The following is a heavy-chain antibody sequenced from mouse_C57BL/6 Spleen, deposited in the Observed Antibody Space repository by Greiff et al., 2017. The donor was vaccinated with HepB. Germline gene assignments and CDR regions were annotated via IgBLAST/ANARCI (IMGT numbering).Heavy chain of an antibody. CDR2: ISSGGSYT. J-gene: IGHJ1*03. CDR1: GFTFSSYG. CDR3: ARHKGNYWYFDV. V-gene: IGHV5-6*01. D-gene: IGHD2-1*01. Sequence: EVKVVESGGDLVKPGGSLKLSCAASGFTFSSYGMSWVRQTPDKRLEWVATISSGGSYTYYPDSVKGRFTITRDNAKNTLYLQMSSLKSEDTAMYYCARHKGNYWYFDVWGTGTTVTVSS.